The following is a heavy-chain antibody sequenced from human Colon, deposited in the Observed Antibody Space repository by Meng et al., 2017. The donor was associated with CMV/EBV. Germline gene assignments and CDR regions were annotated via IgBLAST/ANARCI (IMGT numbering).Heavy chain of an antibody. J-gene: IGHJ4*02. Sequence: GESLKISCVASGVNLSDYQMNWVRQAPGKGLEWLSYISKSGGTTYYADSVKGRFTISRDNAKNSLYLQMSSLSAEDTAVYYCVRDNARVQGNIPILVVPQGFDYWGQGTVVTVSS. CDR1: GVNLSDYQ. CDR2: ISKSGGTT. CDR3: VRDNARVQGNIPILVVPQGFDY. D-gene: IGHD3-22*01. V-gene: IGHV3-48*03.